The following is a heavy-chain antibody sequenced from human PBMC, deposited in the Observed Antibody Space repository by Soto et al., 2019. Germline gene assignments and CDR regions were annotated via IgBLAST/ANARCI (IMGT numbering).Heavy chain of an antibody. V-gene: IGHV1-8*01. CDR1: GYTFTSYD. CDR2: MNPNSGNT. J-gene: IGHJ5*02. CDR3: ARGPPGSGWYNWFDP. Sequence: ASVKVSCKASGYTFTSYDINWVRQATGQGLEWTGWMNPNSGNTGYAQKFQGRVTMTRNTSISTAYMELRSLRSEDTAVYYCARGPPGSGWYNWFDPWGQGTLVTVSS. D-gene: IGHD6-19*01.